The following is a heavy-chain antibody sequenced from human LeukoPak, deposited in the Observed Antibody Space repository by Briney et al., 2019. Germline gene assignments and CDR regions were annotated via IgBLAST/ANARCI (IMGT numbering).Heavy chain of an antibody. CDR3: ARASGFGELLLDYFDY. Sequence: ASVKVSCKASGYTFTSYDINWVRQATGQGLEWMGWMNPNSGNTGYAQKFQGRVTMTRNTSISTAYMELSSLRSEDTAVYYCARASGFGELLLDYFDYWGQGTLVTVSS. D-gene: IGHD3-10*01. CDR1: GYTFTSYD. V-gene: IGHV1-8*01. J-gene: IGHJ4*02. CDR2: MNPNSGNT.